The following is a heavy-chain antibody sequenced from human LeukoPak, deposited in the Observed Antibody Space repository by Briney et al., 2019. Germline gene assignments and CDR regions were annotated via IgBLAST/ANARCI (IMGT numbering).Heavy chain of an antibody. Sequence: GGSLRLSCVASGFTFDDYGMSWVRQAPGKGLEWVSGINWNGGSTGYADSVKGRFTISRDNAKNSLYLQMNSLRAEDTALYHCARDVGSSNPLDAFDIWGQGTMVTVSS. CDR3: ARDVGSSNPLDAFDI. CDR1: GFTFDDYG. V-gene: IGHV3-20*01. J-gene: IGHJ3*02. D-gene: IGHD2-2*01. CDR2: INWNGGST.